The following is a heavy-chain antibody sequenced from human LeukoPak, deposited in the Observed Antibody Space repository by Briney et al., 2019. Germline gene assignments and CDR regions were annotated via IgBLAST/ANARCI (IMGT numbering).Heavy chain of an antibody. J-gene: IGHJ4*02. CDR3: ARVAAGSYYNYFDY. CDR2: IYRSGST. CDR1: GGSISSGGYS. Sequence: PSQTLSLTCAVSGGSISSGGYSWSWIRQPPGKGLEWIGYIYRSGSTYYNPSLKSRVTISVDRSKNQFSLNLSSVTAADTAVYYCARVAAGSYYNYFDYWGQGTLVTVSS. V-gene: IGHV4-30-2*01. D-gene: IGHD3-10*01.